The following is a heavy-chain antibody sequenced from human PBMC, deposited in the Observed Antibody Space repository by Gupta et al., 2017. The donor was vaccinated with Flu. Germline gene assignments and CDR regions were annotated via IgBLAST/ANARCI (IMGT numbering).Heavy chain of an antibody. D-gene: IGHD2-2*01. J-gene: IGHJ3*02. Sequence: WVAFISSDGYKKCYADSVKGRFTISRDNSKNTLYLQMNSLRTEDTALYYCVREGPVGIYCSSTSCFEDAFDIWGLGTMVTVSS. V-gene: IGHV3-30-3*01. CDR3: VREGPVGIYCSSTSCFEDAFDI. CDR2: ISSDGYKK.